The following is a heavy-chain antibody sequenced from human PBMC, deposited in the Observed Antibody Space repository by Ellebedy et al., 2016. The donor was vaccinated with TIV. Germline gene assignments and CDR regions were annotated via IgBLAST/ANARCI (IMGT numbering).Heavy chain of an antibody. CDR2: IYHSGST. D-gene: IGHD2-15*01. CDR1: GGSISSGGYS. CDR3: ARDQGGVAESYAFYI. J-gene: IGHJ3*02. V-gene: IGHV4-30-2*05. Sequence: MPSETLSLTCAVSGGSISSGGYSWSWIRQPPGKGLEWIGYIYHSGSTYYNPSLKSRVTISVDTSKNQFSLKLSSVTAADTAVYYCARDQGGVAESYAFYIWGQGTMVTVSS.